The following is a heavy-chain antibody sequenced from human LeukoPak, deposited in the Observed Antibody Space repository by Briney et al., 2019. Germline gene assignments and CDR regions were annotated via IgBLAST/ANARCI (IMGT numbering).Heavy chain of an antibody. CDR1: GFTFSSYA. J-gene: IGHJ4*02. D-gene: IGHD6-13*01. Sequence: GGSLRLSCAASGFTFSSYAMHWVRQAPGKGLEWVAVISYDGSNKYYADSVKGRFTISRDKSKNTLYLQMNSLRAEDTAVYYCARDERIAAAGIGEVGYWGQGTLVTVSS. CDR3: ARDERIAAAGIGEVGY. CDR2: ISYDGSNK. V-gene: IGHV3-30*04.